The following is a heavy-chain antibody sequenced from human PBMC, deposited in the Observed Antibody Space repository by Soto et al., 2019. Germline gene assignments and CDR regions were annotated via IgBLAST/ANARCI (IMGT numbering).Heavy chain of an antibody. J-gene: IGHJ6*02. D-gene: IGHD3-10*01. CDR2: ISYDGSNK. CDR3: ARDRLWFGELSYGMDV. CDR1: GFTFSSYA. Sequence: GSLRLSCAASGFTFSSYAMHWVRQAPGKGLEWVAVISYDGSNKYYADSVKGRFTISRDNSKNTLYLQMNSLRAEDTAVYYCARDRLWFGELSYGMDVWGQGTTVTVSS. V-gene: IGHV3-30-3*01.